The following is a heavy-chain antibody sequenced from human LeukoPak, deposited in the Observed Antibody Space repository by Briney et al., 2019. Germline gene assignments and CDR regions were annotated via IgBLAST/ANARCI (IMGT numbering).Heavy chain of an antibody. CDR3: ARGKGGYCSRTSCPGFDY. CDR1: GYTFTSYD. Sequence: ASVKVSCKASGYTFTSYDINWVRQATGQGLEWMGWMNPNSGNTGYAQKFQGRVTITRNTSISTAYMELSSLRSEDTAVYYCARGKGGYCSRTSCPGFDYWGQGTLVTVSS. J-gene: IGHJ4*02. V-gene: IGHV1-8*03. CDR2: MNPNSGNT. D-gene: IGHD2-2*01.